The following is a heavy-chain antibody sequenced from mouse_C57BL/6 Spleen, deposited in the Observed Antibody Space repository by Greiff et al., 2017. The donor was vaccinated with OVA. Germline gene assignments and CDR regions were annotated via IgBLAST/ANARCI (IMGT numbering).Heavy chain of an antibody. CDR2: INYDGSST. CDR3: ARYGSGYVGAMDY. CDR1: GFTFSDYY. Sequence: EVQVLESEGGLVQPGSSMKLSCTASGFTFSDYYMAWVRQVPEKGLEWVANINYDGSSTYYLDSLKSRFIISRDNAKNILYLQMSSLKSEDTATYYCARYGSGYVGAMDYWGQGTSVTVSA. J-gene: IGHJ4*01. V-gene: IGHV5-16*01. D-gene: IGHD3-2*02.